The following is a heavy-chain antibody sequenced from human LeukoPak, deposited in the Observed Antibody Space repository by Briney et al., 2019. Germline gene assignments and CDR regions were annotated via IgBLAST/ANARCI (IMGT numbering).Heavy chain of an antibody. D-gene: IGHD4-17*01. CDR3: ARDKGSTVTTTDYYYYMEV. V-gene: IGHV1-69*05. CDR2: IIPIVGTA. Sequence: GSSVTVSCKASGGTFSSYAISWVRQAPGQGLEWMGGIIPIVGTANYAQKFQGRVTITTDESTSPAYMELRSLRSEDTAVYHCARDKGSTVTTTDYYYYMEVSGKGTTVTVSS. CDR1: GGTFSSYA. J-gene: IGHJ6*03.